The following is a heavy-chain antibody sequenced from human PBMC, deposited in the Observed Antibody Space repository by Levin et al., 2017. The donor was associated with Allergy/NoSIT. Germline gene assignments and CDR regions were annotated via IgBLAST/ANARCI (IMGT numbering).Heavy chain of an antibody. D-gene: IGHD3-22*01. CDR3: AREHHYDNEMSGACDI. Sequence: SVKVSCKASGGTFNSYTLNWVRQAPGQGLEWMGRIIANVGAPMYAQNFQDRVTITADIYARTAYMELNSLRFEATAVYYCAREHHYDNEMSGACDIWGQGTVVTVSS. CDR1: GGTFNSYT. J-gene: IGHJ3*02. CDR2: IIANVGAP. V-gene: IGHV1-69*08.